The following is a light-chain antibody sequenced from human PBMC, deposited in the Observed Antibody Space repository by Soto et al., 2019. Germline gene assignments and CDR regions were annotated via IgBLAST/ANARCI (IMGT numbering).Light chain of an antibody. Sequence: DIQMTQSPSTLSASVGDRVTITCRATQTISTSLAWYQQIPGRAPKLLIYKASILDTGVPSRFSGSGSGTEFTLTISSLQPDDFATYYCQQYNIYPWTFGQGTKVDIK. V-gene: IGKV1-5*03. CDR1: QTISTS. CDR3: QQYNIYPWT. J-gene: IGKJ1*01. CDR2: KAS.